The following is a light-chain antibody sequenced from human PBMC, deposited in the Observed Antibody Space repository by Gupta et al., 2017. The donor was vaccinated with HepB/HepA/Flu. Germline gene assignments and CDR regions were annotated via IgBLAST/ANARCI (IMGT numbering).Light chain of an antibody. J-gene: IGLJ1*01. CDR2: GNS. CDR1: SSNIGAGYD. CDR3: QSYDSSLSGPYV. Sequence: VTISCTGSSSNIGAGYDVHWYQQLPGTAPKLLIYGNSNRPSGVPDRFSGSKSGTSASLAITGLQAEDEADYYCQSYDSSLSGPYVFGTGIKVTVL. V-gene: IGLV1-40*01.